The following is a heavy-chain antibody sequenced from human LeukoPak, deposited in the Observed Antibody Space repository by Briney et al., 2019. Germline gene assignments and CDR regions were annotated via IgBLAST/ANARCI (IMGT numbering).Heavy chain of an antibody. Sequence: SVKVSCKASVGTFSSYAISWVRQAPGQGLEWMGGIIPIFGTANYAQKFQGRVTITTDESTSTAYMELSSLRSEDTAVYYCASAMYYYDSSGYYPPFDYWGQGTLVTVSS. V-gene: IGHV1-69*05. CDR1: VGTFSSYA. CDR2: IIPIFGTA. J-gene: IGHJ4*02. D-gene: IGHD3-22*01. CDR3: ASAMYYYDSSGYYPPFDY.